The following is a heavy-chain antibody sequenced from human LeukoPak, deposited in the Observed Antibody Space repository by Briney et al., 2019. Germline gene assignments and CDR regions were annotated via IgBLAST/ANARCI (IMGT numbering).Heavy chain of an antibody. CDR1: GGSFSGYY. D-gene: IGHD3-22*01. Sequence: PSETLSLTCAVYGGSFSGYYWSWIRQPPGKGLEWIGSIYYSGSTYYNPSLKSRVTISVDTSKNQFSLKLSSVTAADTAVYYCARVEPGYYYDSSGYLGYFDYWGQGTLVTVSS. CDR3: ARVEPGYYYDSSGYLGYFDY. J-gene: IGHJ4*02. V-gene: IGHV4-34*01. CDR2: IYYSGST.